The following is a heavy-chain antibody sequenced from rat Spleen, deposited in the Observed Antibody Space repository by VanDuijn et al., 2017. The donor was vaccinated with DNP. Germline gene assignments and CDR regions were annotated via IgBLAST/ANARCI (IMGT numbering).Heavy chain of an antibody. CDR2: ISPSGSRP. V-gene: IGHV5-7*01. Sequence: EVQLVESGGGLVQPGRSLRLSCAASGFTFSDYYMAWVRQAPKKGLEWVAAISPSGSRPYSPDSVKGRFTISRDTAKSSLYLQMNSLKSEDTATYYCGRLPYSSAFGYYIVDAWGQGTSVTVSS. J-gene: IGHJ4*01. CDR3: GRLPYSSAFGYYIVDA. D-gene: IGHD4-3*01. CDR1: GFTFSDYY.